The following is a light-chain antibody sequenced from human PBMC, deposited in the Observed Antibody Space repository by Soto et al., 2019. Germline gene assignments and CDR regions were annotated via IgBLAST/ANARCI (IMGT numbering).Light chain of an antibody. V-gene: IGKV1-5*01. CDR2: DAS. Sequence: ESQMTQSPSTLSASVGDRVTITCRASQSISSWLAWYQQKPGKAPKLLIYDASSLESGVPSRFSGSGSGTEFTLTISSLQPDDFATYYCQQYNSYWTFGQGTKVE. CDR1: QSISSW. J-gene: IGKJ1*01. CDR3: QQYNSYWT.